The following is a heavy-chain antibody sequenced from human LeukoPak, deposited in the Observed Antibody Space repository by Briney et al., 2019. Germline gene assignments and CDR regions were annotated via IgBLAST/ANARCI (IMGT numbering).Heavy chain of an antibody. D-gene: IGHD2-2*02. CDR3: AKDPRYCSSTSCYTWYFQH. CDR1: GFTFSSYA. J-gene: IGHJ1*01. V-gene: IGHV3-23*01. Sequence: PEGSLRLSCAASGFTFSSYAMSWVRQAPGKGLEWVSAISGSGGSTYYADSVKGRFTISRDNSKNTLYLQMNSLRAEDTAVYYCAKDPRYCSSTSCYTWYFQHWGQGTLVTVSS. CDR2: ISGSGGST.